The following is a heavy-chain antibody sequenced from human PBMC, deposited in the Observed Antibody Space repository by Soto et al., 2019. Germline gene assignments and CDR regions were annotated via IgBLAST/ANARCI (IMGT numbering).Heavy chain of an antibody. CDR3: ARGRHSSGWYSYYYYYGMDV. CDR1: GFTFSSYS. V-gene: IGHV3-48*02. CDR2: ISSSSSTI. Sequence: GGSLRLSCAASGFTFSSYSMNWVRQAPGKGLEWVSYISSSSSTIYYADSVKGRFTISRDNAKNSLYLQMNSLRDEDTAVYYCARGRHSSGWYSYYYYYGMDVWGQGTTVTVSS. J-gene: IGHJ6*02. D-gene: IGHD6-19*01.